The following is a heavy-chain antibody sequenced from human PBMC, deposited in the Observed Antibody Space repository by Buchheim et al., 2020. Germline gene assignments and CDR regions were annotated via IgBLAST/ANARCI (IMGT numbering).Heavy chain of an antibody. CDR1: GFTFSDYY. CDR3: ARAFTVTTKEFDY. D-gene: IGHD4-17*01. J-gene: IGHJ4*02. Sequence: VQLLESGGGLVQPGGSLRLSYAASGFTFSDYYMSWIRQAPGKGLEWVSYISSSSSYTNYADSVKGRFTISRDNAKNSLYLQMNSLRAEDTAVYYCARAFTVTTKEFDYWGQGTL. CDR2: ISSSSSYT. V-gene: IGHV3-11*06.